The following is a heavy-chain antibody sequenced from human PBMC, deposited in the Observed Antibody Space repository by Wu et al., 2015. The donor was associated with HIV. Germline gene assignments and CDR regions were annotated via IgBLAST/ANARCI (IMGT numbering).Heavy chain of an antibody. CDR1: GYNFITYY. Sequence: QVHLVQSGADVKKPGASVKVSCKASGYNFITYYIHWVRQAPGQGLEWMGCINPNSGGTNYAQRFQDKVSMTRDTSISTAYMELRRLISDDTAIYFCATDSRDYNDENGFSYYYFDHWGQGTLVTVSS. CDR3: ATDSRDYNDENGFSYYYFDH. J-gene: IGHJ4*02. D-gene: IGHD3-22*01. V-gene: IGHV1-2*02. CDR2: INPNSGGT.